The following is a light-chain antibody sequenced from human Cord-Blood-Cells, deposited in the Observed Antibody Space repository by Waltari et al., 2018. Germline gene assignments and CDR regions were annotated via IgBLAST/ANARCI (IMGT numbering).Light chain of an antibody. CDR2: KAS. Sequence: DIHMTQYPSTMSAAVGESVTITCRTSQSISRWLAWYQQKPGKAPMLLIYKASSLESGVPTRCSGSGSGTEFTLTISSLQPDDFATYYCQQYNSYWTFGQGTKVEIK. CDR3: QQYNSYWT. J-gene: IGKJ1*01. V-gene: IGKV1-5*03. CDR1: QSISRW.